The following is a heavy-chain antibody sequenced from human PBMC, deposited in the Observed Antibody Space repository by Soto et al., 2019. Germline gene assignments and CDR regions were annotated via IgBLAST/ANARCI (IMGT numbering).Heavy chain of an antibody. J-gene: IGHJ5*02. V-gene: IGHV4-59*01. CDR1: GGFTSSYY. CDR3: ARAVAPDYGDYHNRSPP. D-gene: IGHD4-17*01. Sequence: SETLSLTCTVSGGFTSSYYWCWIRPPPGKGQEWIGYIYYSGSTNYNPSLKSRVTISVDTSKNQFSLKLSSVTAADTAVYYCARAVAPDYGDYHNRSPPWGQGTLVTASS. CDR2: IYYSGST.